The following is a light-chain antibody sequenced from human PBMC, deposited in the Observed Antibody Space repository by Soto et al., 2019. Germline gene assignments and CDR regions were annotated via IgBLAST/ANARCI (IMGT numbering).Light chain of an antibody. J-gene: IGKJ1*01. Sequence: EIVLTQSPATPSLFPGEGATLSCRASQSVSSYLAWYQQKPGQAPRLLIYEASNRATGIPGRFSGSGSGTDFTLNISSLEPEDFAVYYCQQYNNWPPETFGQGTKVDIK. CDR3: QQYNNWPPET. CDR1: QSVSSY. CDR2: EAS. V-gene: IGKV3-11*01.